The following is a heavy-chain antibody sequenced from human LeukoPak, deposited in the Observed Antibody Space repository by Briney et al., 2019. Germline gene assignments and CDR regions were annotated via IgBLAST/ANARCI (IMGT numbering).Heavy chain of an antibody. CDR2: IYTSGST. Sequence: SETLSLTCTVSGGSITDYYWGWIRQPPGKGLEWIGYIYTSGSTTYNPSVQSRVTISVDTSKNHFSLRLSSVTAADTAMYFCARLYCGSANCYRHLYYMDVWGKGTTVTVSS. J-gene: IGHJ6*03. D-gene: IGHD2-2*01. V-gene: IGHV4-4*09. CDR1: GGSITDYY. CDR3: ARLYCGSANCYRHLYYMDV.